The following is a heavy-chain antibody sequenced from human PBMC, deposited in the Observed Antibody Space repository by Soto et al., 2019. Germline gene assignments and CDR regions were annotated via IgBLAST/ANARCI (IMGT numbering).Heavy chain of an antibody. D-gene: IGHD6-19*01. CDR2: IYPGDSDT. CDR3: ARHVYSSGWYEVDY. V-gene: IGHV5-51*01. Sequence: ESLKVWWEGCGYSFASYWSGRVRQMPGKGLEWMGIIYPGDSDTRYSPSFQGQVTISADKSIRTAYLQWSSLKASDTAMYYCARHVYSSGWYEVDYWGQGTLVTVSS. J-gene: IGHJ4*02. CDR1: GYSFASYW.